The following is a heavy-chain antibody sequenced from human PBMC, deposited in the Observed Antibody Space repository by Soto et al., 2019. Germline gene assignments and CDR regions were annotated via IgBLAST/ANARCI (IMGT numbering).Heavy chain of an antibody. V-gene: IGHV1-24*01. Sequence: QVQLVQSGAEVKKPGASVKVSCKVSGYTVTELSIHWVRQAPGKGLEWLGGFDPEDGETIYAQKFQGRVTMTEDTSTDTASMELSSLRSEDTAVYYCATVAYSSGWKPFDYWGQGTLVTVSS. CDR3: ATVAYSSGWKPFDY. CDR2: FDPEDGET. CDR1: GYTVTELS. D-gene: IGHD6-19*01. J-gene: IGHJ4*02.